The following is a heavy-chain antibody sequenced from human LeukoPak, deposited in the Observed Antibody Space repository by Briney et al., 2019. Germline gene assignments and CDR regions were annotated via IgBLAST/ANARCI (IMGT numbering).Heavy chain of an antibody. CDR3: AVGLGATSFDY. CDR2: IYPGDSDT. CDR1: GYIFSSYW. D-gene: IGHD1-26*01. Sequence: GESLKISYKGSGYIFSSYWIGWVRQMPGKGLEWMGIIYPGDSDTRYSPSFQGQVTISADKSISTAYLQWSSLRASDTAMYYCAVGLGATSFDYWGQGTLVTVSS. J-gene: IGHJ4*02. V-gene: IGHV5-51*01.